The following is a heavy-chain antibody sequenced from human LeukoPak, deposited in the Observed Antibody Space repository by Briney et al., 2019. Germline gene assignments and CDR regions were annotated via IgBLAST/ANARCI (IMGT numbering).Heavy chain of an antibody. V-gene: IGHV4-61*02. CDR2: IYTSGST. CDR1: GGSISSGSYY. D-gene: IGHD6-6*01. J-gene: IGHJ4*02. CDR3: ARIEYSSSCDY. Sequence: PSETLSLTCTVSGGSISSGSYYWSWIRQPAGKGLEWIGRIYTSGSTNYNPSLKSRVTISVDTSKNQFSLKLSFVTAADTAVYYCARIEYSSSCDYWGQGTLVTVSS.